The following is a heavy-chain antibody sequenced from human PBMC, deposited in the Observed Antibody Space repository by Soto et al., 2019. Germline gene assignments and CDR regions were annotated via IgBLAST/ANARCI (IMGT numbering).Heavy chain of an antibody. CDR2: INDSGST. J-gene: IGHJ4*02. Sequence: SETLSLTCAVSGGSFRRYFWSWIRQSPDKGLEWIGEINDSGSTYYNPSFKSRLTISVDTSKSQISLTLTSVTTADSAVYYCQGGDFWGQGTRVTVSS. CDR3: QGGDF. CDR1: GGSFRRYF. D-gene: IGHD3-16*01. V-gene: IGHV4-34*01.